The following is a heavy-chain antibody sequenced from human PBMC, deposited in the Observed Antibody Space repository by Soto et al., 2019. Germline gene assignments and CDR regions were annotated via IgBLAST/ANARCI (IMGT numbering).Heavy chain of an antibody. Sequence: QITLKESGPTLVKPTQTLTLTCTFSGFSLSTTEAGVGWIRQPPGKAPEWLALIYWDDDKRYSPSLKTRLTITKDTSKNQVVLTVTNVDPVDTATYYCAHGSCFGADCYPNPYFDFWGQGILVTVSS. V-gene: IGHV2-5*02. D-gene: IGHD2-21*02. CDR1: GFSLSTTEAG. J-gene: IGHJ4*02. CDR2: IYWDDDK. CDR3: AHGSCFGADCYPNPYFDF.